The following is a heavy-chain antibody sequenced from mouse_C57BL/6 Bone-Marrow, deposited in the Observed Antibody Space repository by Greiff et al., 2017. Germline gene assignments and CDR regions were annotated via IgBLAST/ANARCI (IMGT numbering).Heavy chain of an antibody. CDR3: AIGYSNYRGPDYYAMDY. Sequence: VQLQQPGAELVKPGASVKVSCKASGYTFTSYWMHWVKQRPGQGLEWIGRIHPSDSDTNYNQKFKGKATLTLDKSSSTAYMQLRSLTSENSAVYYCAIGYSNYRGPDYYAMDYWGQGTSVTVSS. D-gene: IGHD2-5*01. J-gene: IGHJ4*01. CDR2: IHPSDSDT. V-gene: IGHV1-74*01. CDR1: GYTFTSYW.